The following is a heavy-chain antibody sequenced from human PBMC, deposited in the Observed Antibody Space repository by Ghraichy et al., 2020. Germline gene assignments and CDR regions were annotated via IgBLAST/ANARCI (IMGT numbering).Heavy chain of an antibody. D-gene: IGHD2-2*01. J-gene: IGHJ3*02. Sequence: GESLRLSCAASGFTFSSYTMNWVRQAPGKGLEWVSSISSSSSDIYYADSVQGRFTISRDNAKNSLYLQMNSLRAEDTAVYYCARKTLTYCSTTTCPGAFDIWGQGTMVTVSS. CDR2: ISSSSSDI. V-gene: IGHV3-21*01. CDR1: GFTFSSYT. CDR3: ARKTLTYCSTTTCPGAFDI.